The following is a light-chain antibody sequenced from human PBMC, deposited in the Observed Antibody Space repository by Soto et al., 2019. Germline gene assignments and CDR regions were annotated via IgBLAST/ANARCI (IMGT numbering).Light chain of an antibody. CDR2: RAS. Sequence: IGMTQAPATLSVSPGERATLSCRASQTIYSNVAWYQQSPGQPPRLLIYRASSRATGIPARFSGSGSGTEFTLTSNSLQSEDFAVYYCQQYQNLWTFGQGTKGDIK. J-gene: IGKJ1*01. CDR1: QTIYSN. CDR3: QQYQNLWT. V-gene: IGKV3-15*01.